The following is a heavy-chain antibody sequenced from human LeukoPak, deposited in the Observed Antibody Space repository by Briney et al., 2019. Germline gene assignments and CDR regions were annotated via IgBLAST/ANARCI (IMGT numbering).Heavy chain of an antibody. Sequence: GGSLRLSCAASGFTFSDYYVSWIRQAPGKGLEWVSYISSSGSTIYYADSVKGRFTISRDNAKNSLYLQMTSLRAEDTAVYYCARDNYYDSSGYLGYWGQGNLVTVSS. CDR3: ARDNYYDSSGYLGY. J-gene: IGHJ4*02. D-gene: IGHD3-22*01. CDR2: ISSSGSTI. CDR1: GFTFSDYY. V-gene: IGHV3-11*04.